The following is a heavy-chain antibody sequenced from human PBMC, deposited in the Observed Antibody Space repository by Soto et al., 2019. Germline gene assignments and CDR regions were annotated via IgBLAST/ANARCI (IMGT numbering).Heavy chain of an antibody. CDR1: GGSISTYY. CDR2: IYTSGST. J-gene: IGHJ5*02. D-gene: IGHD2-15*01. CDR3: ARDPYCSGGSCYSSAPFDWFDP. Sequence: LTCTVSGGSISTYYWSWIRQPPGKGLEWIGRIYTSGSTNYNPSLKSRVTMSVDTSKNQFSLKLSSVTVADTAVYYCARDPYCSGGSCYSSAPFDWFDPWGQGTLVTVSS. V-gene: IGHV4-4*07.